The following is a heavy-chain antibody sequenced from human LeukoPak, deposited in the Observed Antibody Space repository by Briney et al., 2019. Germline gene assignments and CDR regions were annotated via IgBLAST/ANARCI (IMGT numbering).Heavy chain of an antibody. CDR1: GFTFSSYW. CDR3: AREVARNDMDV. J-gene: IGHJ6*03. V-gene: IGHV3-7*01. Sequence: GGSLRLSCAASGFTFSSYWLSWVRQAPGKGLEWVANTGRDGSDKYYVDSVKGRFTISRGNAKNSLYLQMNSLRAEDAAVYYCAREVARNDMDVWGKGTTVTVSS. CDR2: TGRDGSDK. D-gene: IGHD1-14*01.